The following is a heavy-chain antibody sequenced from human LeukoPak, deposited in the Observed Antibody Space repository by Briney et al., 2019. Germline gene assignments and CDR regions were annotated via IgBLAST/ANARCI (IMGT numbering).Heavy chain of an antibody. J-gene: IGHJ4*02. CDR2: IYYSGST. D-gene: IGHD1-26*01. Sequence: SETLSLTCTVSGGSVSSGCYYWSWLRQPPGKGLEWIGYIYYSGSTNYHPSLKSRVTISVATSKNQFSLKLSSVTAADTAVYYCARSLGGATIDYWGQGTLVTVSS. V-gene: IGHV4-61*01. CDR3: ARSLGGATIDY. CDR1: GGSVSSGCYY.